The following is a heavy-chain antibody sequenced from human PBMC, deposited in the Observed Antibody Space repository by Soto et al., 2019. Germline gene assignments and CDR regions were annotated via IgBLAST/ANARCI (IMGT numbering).Heavy chain of an antibody. V-gene: IGHV3-33*01. Sequence: PGGSLRLSCAASGFTFSSYGMHWVRQAPGKGLEWVAVIWYDGSNKYYADSVKGRFTISRDNSKNTLYLQMNSLRAEDTAVYYCARGGIAARPSYYYGMDVWGQGTTVTVAS. CDR2: IWYDGSNK. CDR1: GFTFSSYG. J-gene: IGHJ6*02. CDR3: ARGGIAARPSYYYGMDV. D-gene: IGHD6-6*01.